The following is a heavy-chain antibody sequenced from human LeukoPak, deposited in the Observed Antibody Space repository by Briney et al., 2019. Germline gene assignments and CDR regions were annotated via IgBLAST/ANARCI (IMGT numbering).Heavy chain of an antibody. Sequence: LGESLKISCKGSGYSFTTNWIGWVRQMPGKGLEWMGLIYPGDSDTRYSPSFQGQVTISADKSISTAYLQWSSLKASDTAMYYCTRLKNGYGDYWGQGALVTVSS. CDR3: TRLKNGYGDY. D-gene: IGHD5-12*01. CDR1: GYSFTTNW. V-gene: IGHV5-51*01. CDR2: IYPGDSDT. J-gene: IGHJ4*02.